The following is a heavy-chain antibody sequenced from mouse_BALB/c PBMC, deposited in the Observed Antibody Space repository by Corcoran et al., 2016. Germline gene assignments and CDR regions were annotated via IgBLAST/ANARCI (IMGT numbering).Heavy chain of an antibody. CDR1: GYTFTDYN. J-gene: IGHJ4*01. Sequence: EVLLQQSGPELVKPGASVKIPCKASGYTFTDYNMDWVKQSHGKSLEWIGDIHPNNGGTIYNQKFKGKATLTVDKSSSTAYMELRSLTSEDTAVYYCARYYYAMDYWGQGTSVTVSS. CDR2: IHPNNGGT. CDR3: ARYYYAMDY. V-gene: IGHV1-18*01.